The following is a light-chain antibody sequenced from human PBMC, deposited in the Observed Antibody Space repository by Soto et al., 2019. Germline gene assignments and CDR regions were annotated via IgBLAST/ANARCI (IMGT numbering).Light chain of an antibody. CDR3: SSYTSSSTFYV. CDR1: SSDVGGFNY. J-gene: IGLJ1*01. V-gene: IGLV2-14*01. CDR2: EIN. Sequence: VLTQPASVSGSPGQSITISCTGTSSDVGGFNYVSWYQQHPGKAPKLMIYEINNRPSGVSNRFSGSKSGNTASLTISGLQAEDEADYYCSSYTSSSTFYVFGSGTKVTVL.